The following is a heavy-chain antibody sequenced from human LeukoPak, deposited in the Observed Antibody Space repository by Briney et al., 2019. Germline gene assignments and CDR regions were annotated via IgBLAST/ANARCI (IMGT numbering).Heavy chain of an antibody. Sequence: PGGSLRLSCAVSGFTFSDYYMSWVRQAPGKGLEWVSSISSSSSYIYYADSVKGRFTISRDNAKNSLYLQMNSLRAEDTAVYYCARDTSDAFDIWGQGTMVTVSS. V-gene: IGHV3-21*01. J-gene: IGHJ3*02. CDR3: ARDTSDAFDI. CDR1: GFTFSDYY. CDR2: ISSSSSYI.